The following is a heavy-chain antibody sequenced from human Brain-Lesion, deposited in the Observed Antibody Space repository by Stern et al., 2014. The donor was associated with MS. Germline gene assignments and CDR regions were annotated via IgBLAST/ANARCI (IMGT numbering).Heavy chain of an antibody. J-gene: IGHJ5*02. V-gene: IGHV4-39*01. D-gene: IGHD2-15*01. CDR2: IYYSGNT. Sequence: VQLLQSGPGLVKPSETLSLTCTVAGGSVSSTSYAWAWIRQPPGKGLEWLGTIYYSGNTYYSPSLKSRLTISLDTSKDPFSLQLRLVTAADTAVYYCAGEEDIRYCSGGSCTGNWFDPWGQGTLVTVSS. CDR1: GGSVSSTSYA. CDR3: AGEEDIRYCSGGSCTGNWFDP.